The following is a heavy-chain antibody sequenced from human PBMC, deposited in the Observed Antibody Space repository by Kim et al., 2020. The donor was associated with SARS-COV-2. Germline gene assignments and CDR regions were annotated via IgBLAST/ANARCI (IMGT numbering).Heavy chain of an antibody. CDR3: ARRGSGDFSPFDN. V-gene: IGHV3-23*01. D-gene: IGHD1-26*01. Sequence: GGSLRLSCATSGFTFGRHTMSWVRQAPGKGLEWVSSITDSGGNTYYADSVRGRFTSSRDNSRNTLYLQMNSLGAEDTAVYYCARRGSGDFSPFDNWGQGTLVTVSS. CDR1: GFTFGRHT. CDR2: ITDSGGNT. J-gene: IGHJ4*02.